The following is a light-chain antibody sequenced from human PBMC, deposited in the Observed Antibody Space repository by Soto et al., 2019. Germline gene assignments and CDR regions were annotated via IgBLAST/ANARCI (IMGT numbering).Light chain of an antibody. CDR2: KTS. CDR3: QHWTAYSWT. Sequence: DIHMTQSPSTLSASVGDRVTITCRASQSLTRWLAWYQQKPGKAPNLLIYKTSSLESGVPSRFSGSGSETEFDLTISSLQPDDFANYYCQHWTAYSWTFGQGNKVEVK. CDR1: QSLTRW. V-gene: IGKV1-5*03. J-gene: IGKJ1*01.